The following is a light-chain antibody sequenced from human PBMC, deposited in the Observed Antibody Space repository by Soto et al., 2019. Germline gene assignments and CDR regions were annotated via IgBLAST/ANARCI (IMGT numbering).Light chain of an antibody. J-gene: IGKJ5*01. CDR1: RTVSSNY. Sequence: EIILTQSPDTLSLSPGERATLSCRASRTVSSNYLAWCQQRPGQAPRLLIYGASTRAAGIPDRFSGSGSRTDFTLTITRLQPEDSAVYFCQQYTGPPTTFGQGTRLEIK. CDR3: QQYTGPPTT. V-gene: IGKV3-20*01. CDR2: GAS.